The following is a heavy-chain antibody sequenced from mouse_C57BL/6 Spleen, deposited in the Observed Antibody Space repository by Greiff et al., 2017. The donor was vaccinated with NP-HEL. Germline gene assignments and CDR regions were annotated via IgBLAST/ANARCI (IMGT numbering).Heavy chain of an antibody. V-gene: IGHV1-85*01. CDR3: ARTYYYGSSYEGFAY. J-gene: IGHJ3*01. D-gene: IGHD1-1*01. Sequence: VKLVESGPELVKPGASVKLSCKASGYTFTSYDINWVKQRPGQGLEWIGWIYPRDGSTKYNEKFKGKATLTVDTSSSTAYMELHSLTSEDSAVYFCARTYYYGSSYEGFAYWGQGTLVTVSA. CDR2: IYPRDGST. CDR1: GYTFTSYD.